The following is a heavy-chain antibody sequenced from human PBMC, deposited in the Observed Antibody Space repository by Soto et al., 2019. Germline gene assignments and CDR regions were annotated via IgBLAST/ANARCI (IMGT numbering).Heavy chain of an antibody. CDR3: VPINYGDTT. CDR2: IYSGGNT. V-gene: IGHV3-66*01. Sequence: EVQLVESGGGLVQPGGSLRLSCAASGFTVSGNYMGWVRQGPGRGLEWISVIYSGGNTDYTDSVKGRFTISRDNSRNTLSLQMNSLRAEDTAVYYCVPINYGDTTWGQGTLVTVSS. CDR1: GFTVSGNY. D-gene: IGHD4-17*01. J-gene: IGHJ5*02.